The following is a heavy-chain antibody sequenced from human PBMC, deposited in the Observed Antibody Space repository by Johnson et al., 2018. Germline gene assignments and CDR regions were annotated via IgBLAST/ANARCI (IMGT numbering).Heavy chain of an antibody. CDR1: GFSFSSYW. CDR3: AGPPQRALDY. J-gene: IGHJ4*02. Sequence: EVQLLESGGGLVQPGGSLRLSCAASGFSFSSYWMTWVRQTPGKGLVWVANINEDGSTQQYVDSVKGRFAISRDNPKKAGYLQMNSRSAEDTGIYYCAGPPQRALDYWCQGALVTVSS. CDR2: INEDGSTQ. V-gene: IGHV3-7*01.